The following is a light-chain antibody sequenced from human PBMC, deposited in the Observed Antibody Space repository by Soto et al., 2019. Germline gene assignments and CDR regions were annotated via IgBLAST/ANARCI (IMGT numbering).Light chain of an antibody. CDR3: CSDAGRSTYV. J-gene: IGLJ1*01. CDR2: EVS. Sequence: QSALTRPASVSGSPGQSITISCTVGSYNFVSWYQQHPGKAPKVLIYEVSKRPSGVSDRFSGPKSGNTASLTISGLQAEDEADYYCCSDAGRSTYVFGTGTKVTVL. V-gene: IGLV2-23*02. CDR1: GSYNF.